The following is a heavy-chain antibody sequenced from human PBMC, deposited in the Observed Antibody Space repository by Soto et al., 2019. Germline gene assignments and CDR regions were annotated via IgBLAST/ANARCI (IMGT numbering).Heavy chain of an antibody. CDR2: IYHSGST. V-gene: IGHV4-4*02. Sequence: ESLSLTCSVPGASISISNWWGWVRQPPGKGLEWIVEIYHSGSTNYNPSLKSRVTISVDKSKNQFSLKLSSVTAADTAVYYCASSYYYDSSGYYPFDYWGQGTLVTVYS. CDR1: GASISISNW. CDR3: ASSYYYDSSGYYPFDY. J-gene: IGHJ4*02. D-gene: IGHD3-22*01.